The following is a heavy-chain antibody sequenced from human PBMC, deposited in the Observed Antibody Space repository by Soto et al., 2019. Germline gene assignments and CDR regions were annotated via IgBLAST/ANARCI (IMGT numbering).Heavy chain of an antibody. CDR3: ASRPSGSGFDP. CDR1: GGSISSGGYS. V-gene: IGHV4-30-2*01. J-gene: IGHJ5*02. D-gene: IGHD1-26*01. Sequence: QLQLQESGSGLVKPSQTLPLTCAVSGGSISSGGYSWIWIRQPPGKGLEWIGYIYHSGSTYYSPSLKSRVTISVDRSKNQFSLKLSSVTAADTAVYYCASRPSGSGFDPWGQGTLVTVSS. CDR2: IYHSGST.